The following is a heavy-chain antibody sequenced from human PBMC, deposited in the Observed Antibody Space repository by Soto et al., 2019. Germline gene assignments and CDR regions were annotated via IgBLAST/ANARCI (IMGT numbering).Heavy chain of an antibody. J-gene: IGHJ5*02. V-gene: IGHV5-10-1*01. CDR3: ATHDAQVVRRWFDP. Sequence: PGESLKISCKGSGYSFTTYWISWVRQMPGKGLEWMGRIDPTDSDTYYSPSFQGHVTFSADKSISTVYLQWSSLKASDTAMYYCATHDAQVVRRWFDPWGQGTVVTVSS. CDR2: IDPTDSDT. CDR1: GYSFTTYW. D-gene: IGHD2-15*01.